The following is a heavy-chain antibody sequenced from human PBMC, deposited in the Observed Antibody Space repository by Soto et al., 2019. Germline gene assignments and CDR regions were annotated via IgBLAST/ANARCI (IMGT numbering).Heavy chain of an antibody. V-gene: IGHV5-51*01. Sequence: GESLKISCRASGYTFTTYYIDWVRQKPEKGLEWMGIIYPGDSDTRYSPSFQGQVTISADKSISTAYLQWNTLKASDTAMYYCARVATGEENWFDPWGQGTRVTVSS. CDR1: GYTFTTYY. D-gene: IGHD5-12*01. CDR3: ARVATGEENWFDP. CDR2: IYPGDSDT. J-gene: IGHJ5*02.